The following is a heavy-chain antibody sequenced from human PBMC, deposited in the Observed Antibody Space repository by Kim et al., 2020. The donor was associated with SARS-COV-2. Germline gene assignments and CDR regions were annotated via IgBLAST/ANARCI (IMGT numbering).Heavy chain of an antibody. CDR3: ASSFRITIFGVVPI. Sequence: SETLSLTCTVSGGSISSSSYYWGWIRQPPGKGLEWIGSIYYSGSTYYNPSLKSRVTISVDTSKNQFSLKLSSVTAADTAVYYCASSFRITIFGVVPIWGQGTLVTVSS. CDR1: GGSISSSSYY. V-gene: IGHV4-39*01. CDR2: IYYSGST. D-gene: IGHD3-3*01. J-gene: IGHJ4*02.